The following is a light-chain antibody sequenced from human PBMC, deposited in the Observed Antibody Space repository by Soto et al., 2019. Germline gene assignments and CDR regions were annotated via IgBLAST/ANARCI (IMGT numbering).Light chain of an antibody. CDR1: QSVGSD. CDR2: DIS. CDR3: QQRDSWPLT. V-gene: IGKV3-11*01. J-gene: IGKJ4*01. Sequence: EIVLTQSPATLSLSPGERATLSCRASQSVGSDLAWYQEKPGQAPRLLMFDISNRATGIPARFSGSGSGTDFTLTISTLEPEDSAIYHCQQRDSWPLTFGGGTKVEIK.